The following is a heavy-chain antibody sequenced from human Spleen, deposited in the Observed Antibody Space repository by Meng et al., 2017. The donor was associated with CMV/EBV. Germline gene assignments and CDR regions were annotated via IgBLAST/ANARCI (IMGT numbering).Heavy chain of an antibody. CDR1: GFTFSSYG. Sequence: GGSLRLSCAASGFTFSSYGMHWVRQATGKGLEWVSAIGTAGDTYYPGSVKGRFTISRENAKNSLYLQMNSLRAGDTAVYYCARGNYDFWSGYQYYYYYGMDVWGQGTTVTVSS. D-gene: IGHD3-3*01. CDR2: IGTAGDT. CDR3: ARGNYDFWSGYQYYYYYGMDV. J-gene: IGHJ6*02. V-gene: IGHV3-13*01.